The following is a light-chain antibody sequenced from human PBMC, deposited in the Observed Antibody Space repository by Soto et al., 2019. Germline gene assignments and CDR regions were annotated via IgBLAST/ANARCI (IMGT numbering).Light chain of an antibody. CDR1: QSVLYSSNNKNY. V-gene: IGKV4-1*01. CDR3: QQYYSTPLT. Sequence: DIVMTQSPDSLAVSLGERATINCKSSQSVLYSSNNKNYLAWYQQKPGQTPKLLIYWASTRESGVPDRFSGSGSGTDFTLTISSLQAEDVAVYYCQQYYSTPLTFGGGTKVENK. J-gene: IGKJ4*01. CDR2: WAS.